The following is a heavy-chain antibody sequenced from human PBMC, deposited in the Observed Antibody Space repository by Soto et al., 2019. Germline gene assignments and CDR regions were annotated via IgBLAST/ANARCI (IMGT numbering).Heavy chain of an antibody. V-gene: IGHV3-30-3*01. J-gene: IGHJ6*02. CDR2: ISYDGSNK. CDR1: VSTFSSYA. Sequence: PGESLRRSCAASVSTFSSYAMHGVRQAPGKGLGWVAVISYDGSNKYYADSVKGRFTISRDNSKNTLYLQMNSLRAEDTAVYYCARNQWLPDEPVGYYYGMDVWGQGTTVTVSS. CDR3: ARNQWLPDEPVGYYYGMDV. D-gene: IGHD6-19*01.